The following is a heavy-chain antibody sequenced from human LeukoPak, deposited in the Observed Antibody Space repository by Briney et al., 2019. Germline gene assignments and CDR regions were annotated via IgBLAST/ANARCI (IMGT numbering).Heavy chain of an antibody. J-gene: IGHJ4*02. Sequence: PGGSLRLSCAASGFTFSSYAMSWVRQAPGKGLEWVSAISGSGGSTYYADSVRGRFTISRDNSKNTLYLQLNSLRAEDTAVYCCAKSHRGHCSTTTCDDEGDYWGQGTLVTVSS. CDR1: GFTFSSYA. CDR3: AKSHRGHCSTTTCDDEGDY. V-gene: IGHV3-23*01. D-gene: IGHD2-2*01. CDR2: ISGSGGST.